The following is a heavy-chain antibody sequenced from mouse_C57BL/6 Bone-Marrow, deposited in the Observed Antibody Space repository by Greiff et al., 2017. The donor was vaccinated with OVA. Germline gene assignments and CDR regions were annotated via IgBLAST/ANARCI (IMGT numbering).Heavy chain of an antibody. CDR1: GYTFTSYW. CDR3: ARKGPYDGSSPYYFDY. J-gene: IGHJ2*01. D-gene: IGHD1-1*01. V-gene: IGHV1-64*01. Sequence: VQLQQPGAELVKPGASVKLSCKASGYTFTSYWMHWVKQRPGQGLEWIGMIHPNSGSTNYNEKFKSKATLTVDKSSSTAYMQLSSLTSEDSAVYYCARKGPYDGSSPYYFDYWGQGTTLTVSS. CDR2: IHPNSGST.